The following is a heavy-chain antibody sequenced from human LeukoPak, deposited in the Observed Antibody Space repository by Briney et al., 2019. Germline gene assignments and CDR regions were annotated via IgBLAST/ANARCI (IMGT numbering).Heavy chain of an antibody. D-gene: IGHD2-8*01. V-gene: IGHV3-74*01. CDR2: INSDGSTT. CDR3: GGTYCSNGVCYRDDSFDI. Sequence: GGSLRLSCAGYGFTFSTYAMSWVRQDPGNGLVWVSRINSDGSTTTYADSVKGRFTISRDNAKNTLYLQMNSLRAEDSAVYYCGGTYCSNGVCYRDDSFDIWGQGTPVTVSS. J-gene: IGHJ3*02. CDR1: GFTFSTYA.